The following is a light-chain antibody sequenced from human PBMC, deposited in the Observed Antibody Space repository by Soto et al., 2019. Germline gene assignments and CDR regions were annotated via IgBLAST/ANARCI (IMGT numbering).Light chain of an antibody. CDR2: WAS. V-gene: IGKV4-1*01. Sequence: DIVMTQSPDSLAVSLGERATINCKSSQSLLYSSNNFNYLAWYQQKPGQPPKLLIYWASTRESGVPDRFSGSGSGTDFTLTISSLQAEDVAVYYCQQYYTTPPAFGQGTKLEIK. CDR3: QQYYTTPPA. J-gene: IGKJ2*01. CDR1: QSLLYSSNNFNY.